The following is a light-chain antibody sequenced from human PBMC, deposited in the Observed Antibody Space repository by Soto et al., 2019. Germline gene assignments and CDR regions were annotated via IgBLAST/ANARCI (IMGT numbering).Light chain of an antibody. V-gene: IGKV2-24*01. CDR1: ESLVHSNGNTY. CDR3: MQATQFPRT. CDR2: QIS. J-gene: IGKJ2*02. Sequence: DVVMTQTPLSSPVTLGQPASISCRSNESLVHSNGNTYLSWLQQRPGQPPRLLIYQISNRFSRVPDTFSGKEAWTYFTLKISRVEAGDVVIYYCMQATQFPRTFCQGTKREIK.